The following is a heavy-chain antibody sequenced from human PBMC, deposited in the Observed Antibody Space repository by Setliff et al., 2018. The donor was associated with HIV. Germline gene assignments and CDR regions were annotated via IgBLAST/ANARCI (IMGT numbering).Heavy chain of an antibody. CDR2: ISGSGDIT. V-gene: IGHV3-23*01. CDR1: GFSFRSYA. J-gene: IGHJ3*02. D-gene: IGHD5-18*01. CDR3: AKMHTAMDPDTFDI. Sequence: GSLRLSCAASGFSFRSYAVSWVRQAPGKGLEWVSVISGSGDITYYVDSVKGRFTISRDNSKNTMFLQMNSLRVEDTAIYYCAKMHTAMDPDTFDIWGQGTMVTVSS.